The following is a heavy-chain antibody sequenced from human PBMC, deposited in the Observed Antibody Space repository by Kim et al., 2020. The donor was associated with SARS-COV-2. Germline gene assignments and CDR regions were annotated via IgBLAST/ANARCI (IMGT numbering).Heavy chain of an antibody. D-gene: IGHD2-15*01. J-gene: IGHJ4*02. V-gene: IGHV4-34*01. CDR2: INHSGST. Sequence: SETLSLTCAVYGGSFSGYYWSWIRQPPGKGLEWIGEINHSGSTNYNPSLKSRVTISVDTSKNQFSLKLSSVTAADTAVYYCARKGVVARGFDYWGQGTLV. CDR3: ARKGVVARGFDY. CDR1: GGSFSGYY.